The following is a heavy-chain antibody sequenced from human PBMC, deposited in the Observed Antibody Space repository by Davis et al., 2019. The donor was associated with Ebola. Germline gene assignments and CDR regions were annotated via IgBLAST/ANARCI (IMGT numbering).Heavy chain of an antibody. CDR1: GGSINGYY. J-gene: IGHJ5*02. CDR3: ARDLAAAGTGWFDP. CDR2: IHYTGST. Sequence: MPSETLSLTCTVSGGSINGYYWSWIRQSPGKGLEWIGYIHYTGSTNYNPSLKSRVHMSVDTSKNEFSLKLSSVTAADTAMYYCARDLAAAGTGWFDPWGQGTLVTVSS. D-gene: IGHD6-13*01. V-gene: IGHV4-59*01.